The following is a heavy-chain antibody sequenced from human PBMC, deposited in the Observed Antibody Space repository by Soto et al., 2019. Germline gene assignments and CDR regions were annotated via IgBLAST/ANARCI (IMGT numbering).Heavy chain of an antibody. D-gene: IGHD1-26*01. Sequence: PSETLSLTCTVSGGSISSGYYYWSWVRQPPGKGLEWIGEIFHSGSTNYNPSLKTRVAISVDKSKNQFSLKLSSVTAADTAVYYCARVYSGSYSDYWGQGTLVTVSS. CDR2: IFHSGST. J-gene: IGHJ4*02. CDR3: ARVYSGSYSDY. CDR1: GGSISSGYYY. V-gene: IGHV4-4*02.